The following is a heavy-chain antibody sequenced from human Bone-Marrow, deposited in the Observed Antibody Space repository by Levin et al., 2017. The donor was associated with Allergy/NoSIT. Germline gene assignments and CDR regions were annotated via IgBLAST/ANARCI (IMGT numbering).Heavy chain of an antibody. CDR3: ARGVRSGVVVAAYYFDY. Sequence: GGSLRLSCAASGFTVNNNYMNWVRQAPGKGLEWVSVIYSGGSTYYADSVKGRFTISRDISKNTLYLQMNSVRDEDTAVYYCARGVRSGVVVAAYYFDYWGQGTLVTVSS. CDR2: IYSGGST. CDR1: GFTVNNNY. V-gene: IGHV3-66*01. J-gene: IGHJ4*02. D-gene: IGHD2-15*01.